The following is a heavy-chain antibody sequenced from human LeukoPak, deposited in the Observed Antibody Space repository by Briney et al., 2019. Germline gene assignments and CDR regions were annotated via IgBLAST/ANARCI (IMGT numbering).Heavy chain of an antibody. CDR3: ARADCSSTSCYTLDY. Sequence: GGSLRLSCAASGFTFSSYAMHWVRQAPGKGLEYVSAISSNGGSTYYANPVKGRFTISRDNSKNTLYLQMGSLRAEDMAVYYCARADCSSTSCYTLDYWGQGTLVTVSS. CDR1: GFTFSSYA. CDR2: ISSNGGST. J-gene: IGHJ4*02. D-gene: IGHD2-2*02. V-gene: IGHV3-64*01.